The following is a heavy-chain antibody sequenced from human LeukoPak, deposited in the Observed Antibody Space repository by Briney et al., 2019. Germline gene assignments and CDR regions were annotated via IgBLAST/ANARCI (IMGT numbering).Heavy chain of an antibody. CDR1: GFSFSSYW. J-gene: IGHJ4*02. Sequence: PGGSLRLSCEGSGFSFSSYWMTWVRQSPGKGPEWVANIKQDESERYTVDSVKGRFTISRDNAKNSVFLQMNNLRAEDTALYYCVRDGRGYCGSTSCRPFDSWGQGTLVTVSS. V-gene: IGHV3-7*01. D-gene: IGHD2-2*01. CDR3: VRDGRGYCGSTSCRPFDS. CDR2: IKQDESER.